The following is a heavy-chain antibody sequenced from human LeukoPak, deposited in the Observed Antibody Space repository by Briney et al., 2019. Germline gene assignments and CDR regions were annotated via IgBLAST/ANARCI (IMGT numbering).Heavy chain of an antibody. V-gene: IGHV4-39*02. D-gene: IGHD2-15*01. CDR3: VRESLLVVPFEY. CDR2: IYYSGSA. CDR1: GGSFSSSNYY. Sequence: SETLSLTCTVSGGSFSSSNYYWAWIRQPPGEGLEWIVSIYYSGSAYHNPSLRSRVALSIDTSKNYFSLNLTSVTVADTAVYYCVRESLLVVPFEYWGQGLLVTVSS. J-gene: IGHJ4*02.